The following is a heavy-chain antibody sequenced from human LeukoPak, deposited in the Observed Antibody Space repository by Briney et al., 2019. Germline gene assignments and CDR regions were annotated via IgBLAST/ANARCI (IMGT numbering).Heavy chain of an antibody. V-gene: IGHV3-74*01. CDR2: INSGGTTT. Sequence: GSLRLSCAASGFTFSNAWMHLVRPAPGKGLVWVSSINSGGTTTSYADSVKGRFTISRDNAKNTLYLQMSSLSAEDTAVYYCARAETVTTGWLHFDYWGQGTLVTVSS. D-gene: IGHD4-17*01. J-gene: IGHJ4*02. CDR1: GFTFSNAW. CDR3: ARAETVTTGWLHFDY.